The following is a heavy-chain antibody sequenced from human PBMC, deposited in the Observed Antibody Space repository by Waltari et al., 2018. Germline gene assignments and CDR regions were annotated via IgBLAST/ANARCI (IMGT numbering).Heavy chain of an antibody. D-gene: IGHD2-2*01. CDR1: GGTLSSYA. J-gene: IGHJ4*02. CDR2: IIPIFGTA. Sequence: QVQLVQSGAEVQKPGSSVEVSCKASGGTLSSYAISWFLQTPGRGLEWMGGIIPIFGTANYAQKFQGRVTITADESTSTAYMELSSLRSEDTAVYYCARAQRGGYCSSTSCYPFDYWGQGTLVTVSS. V-gene: IGHV1-69*12. CDR3: ARAQRGGYCSSTSCYPFDY.